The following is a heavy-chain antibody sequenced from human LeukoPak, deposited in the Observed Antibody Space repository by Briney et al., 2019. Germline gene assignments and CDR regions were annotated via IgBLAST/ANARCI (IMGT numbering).Heavy chain of an antibody. V-gene: IGHV3-48*03. Sequence: GGSLRLSCAASGFTFSSYEINWVRQAPGKGLEWVSYISSCGSTIYYADSVKGRFTISRDNAKNSLYLQINSLRAEDTAVYYCARDGVVVPAAIYNYYYGMDVWGKGTTVTVSS. J-gene: IGHJ6*04. CDR2: ISSCGSTI. CDR3: ARDGVVVPAAIYNYYYGMDV. CDR1: GFTFSSYE. D-gene: IGHD2-2*01.